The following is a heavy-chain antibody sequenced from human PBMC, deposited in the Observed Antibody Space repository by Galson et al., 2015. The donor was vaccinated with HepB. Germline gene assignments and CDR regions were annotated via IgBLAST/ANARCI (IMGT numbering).Heavy chain of an antibody. Sequence: SLRLSCAASGFTFSNYWMNWVRQAPGKGLEWVANIKQVGEEEYYVDSVKGRFTSSRDNAKNSLYLQMNSLRAEDTAVYYCARSPGRWLPYYFDYWGQGTLVTVSS. D-gene: IGHD5-24*01. J-gene: IGHJ4*02. CDR3: ARSPGRWLPYYFDY. CDR1: GFTFSNYW. V-gene: IGHV3-7*03. CDR2: IKQVGEEE.